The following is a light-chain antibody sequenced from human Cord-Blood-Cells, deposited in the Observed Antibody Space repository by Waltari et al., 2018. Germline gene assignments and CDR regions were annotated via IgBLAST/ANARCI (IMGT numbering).Light chain of an antibody. V-gene: IGKV1-27*01. CDR1: QGISNY. CDR2: DES. Sequence: DIQMTQSPSSLSASVGDRVTITCRASQGISNYLPWYQQKPGKVPKLLIDDESTLQSGVPSRFSGSGSGTDFTLTISSLQPEDVATYYCQKYNSAPRTFGQGTKVEIK. CDR3: QKYNSAPRT. J-gene: IGKJ1*01.